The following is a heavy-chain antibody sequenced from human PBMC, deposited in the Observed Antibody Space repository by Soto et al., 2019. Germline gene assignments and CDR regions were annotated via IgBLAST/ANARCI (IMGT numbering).Heavy chain of an antibody. D-gene: IGHD3-3*01. V-gene: IGHV3-30*18. CDR2: ISYDGSNK. CDR1: GFTFSSYG. Sequence: PGESLKISCAASGFTFSSYGMHWVRQAPGKGLEWVAVISYDGSNKYYADSVKDRFTISRDNSKNTLYLQMNSLRAEDTAVYYCAKERGTGDFWSGYCTGGWSNYYYGMDAWGQGTTVTVSS. J-gene: IGHJ6*02. CDR3: AKERGTGDFWSGYCTGGWSNYYYGMDA.